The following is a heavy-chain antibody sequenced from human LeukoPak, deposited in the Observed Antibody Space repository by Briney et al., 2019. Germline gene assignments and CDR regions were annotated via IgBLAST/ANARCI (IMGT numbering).Heavy chain of an antibody. CDR3: ARLPRYSSSQVYYYGMDV. Sequence: GESLKISCKGSGYSFTSYWIGWVRQMPGKGLEWMGIIYPGDSDTRYNPSFQGQVTISADKSISTAYLQWSSLKASDTAMFYCARLPRYSSSQVYYYGMDVWGKGTTVTVSS. V-gene: IGHV5-51*01. D-gene: IGHD6-13*01. J-gene: IGHJ6*04. CDR2: IYPGDSDT. CDR1: GYSFTSYW.